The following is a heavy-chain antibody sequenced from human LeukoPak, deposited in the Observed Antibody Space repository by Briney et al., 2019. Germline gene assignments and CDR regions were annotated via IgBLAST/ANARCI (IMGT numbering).Heavy chain of an antibody. CDR1: GYSISSGYY. CDR2: IYHSGST. D-gene: IGHD3-10*01. Sequence: PSETLSLTCAVSGYSISSGYYWGWIRQPPGKGLEWIGSIYHSGSTYYNPSLKSRVTISVDTSKNQFSLKLSSVTAADTAVYYCARSTKAYGSGSYYTYFDYWGQGTLVTVSP. V-gene: IGHV4-38-2*01. J-gene: IGHJ4*02. CDR3: ARSTKAYGSGSYYTYFDY.